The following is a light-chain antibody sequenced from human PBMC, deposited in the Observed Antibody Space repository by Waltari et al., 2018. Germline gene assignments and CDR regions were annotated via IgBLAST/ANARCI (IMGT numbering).Light chain of an antibody. J-gene: IGKJ5*01. CDR3: QQSYSTLIT. Sequence: DIQMTQSPSSLSASVGDRVTITCRAGQSISNYLNWYQQKPGKAPKLLIYAASNLQSGVPSRFSGSGSGTDFTLTISSLQPEDFATYYCQQSYSTLITFGQGTRLEIK. CDR2: AAS. V-gene: IGKV1-39*01. CDR1: QSISNY.